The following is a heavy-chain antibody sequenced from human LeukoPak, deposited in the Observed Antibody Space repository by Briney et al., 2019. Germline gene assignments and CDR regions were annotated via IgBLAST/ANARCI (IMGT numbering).Heavy chain of an antibody. V-gene: IGHV4-4*07. CDR2: IYTSGST. CDR1: GGSISSYY. CDR3: AREGWDYYYMDV. J-gene: IGHJ6*03. Sequence: PSETLSLTCTVSGGSISSYYWSWIRQPAGKGLEWIGRIYTSGSTNYNPSPQSRVTMSVDTSKKQFSLKLSSVTAADTAIYYCAREGWDYYYMDVWGKGTTVTVSS. D-gene: IGHD6-19*01.